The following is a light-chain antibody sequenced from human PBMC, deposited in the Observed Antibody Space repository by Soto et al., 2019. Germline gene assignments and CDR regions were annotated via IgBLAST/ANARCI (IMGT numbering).Light chain of an antibody. V-gene: IGKV1-9*01. CDR2: AAT. CDR1: QGISSY. J-gene: IGKJ4*01. CDR3: QQLNSYPRT. Sequence: DIQLTQSPSFLSASVGDRVTITCRASQGISSYLAWYQQSAGKAPKLLIYAATTLRSGVPSRFSGSGSGTEFTLTISSLQPEDFATYYCQQLNSYPRTFGGGTKVEIK.